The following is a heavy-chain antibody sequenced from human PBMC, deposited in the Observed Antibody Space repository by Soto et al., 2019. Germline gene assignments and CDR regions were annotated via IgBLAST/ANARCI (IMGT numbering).Heavy chain of an antibody. Sequence: PGGSLRLSRAASGFTFSSYAMHWVRQAPGKGLEWVAVISYDGSNKYYADSVKGRFTISRDNSKNTLYLQMNSLRAEDTAVYYCARDHMVRGVIADNYYYYGMDVWGQGTTVTVSS. J-gene: IGHJ6*02. CDR3: ARDHMVRGVIADNYYYYGMDV. D-gene: IGHD3-10*01. V-gene: IGHV3-30-3*01. CDR1: GFTFSSYA. CDR2: ISYDGSNK.